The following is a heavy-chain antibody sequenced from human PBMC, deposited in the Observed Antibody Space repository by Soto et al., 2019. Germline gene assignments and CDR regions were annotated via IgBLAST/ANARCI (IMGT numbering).Heavy chain of an antibody. Sequence: SVKVSCKASGGTFSSYAISWVRQAPGQGLEWMGGIIPIFGTANYAQKFQGRVTITADESTSTAYMELSSLRSADTAVYYCARVTGDYVYATWFDPWGQGTLVTVSS. J-gene: IGHJ5*02. D-gene: IGHD4-17*01. V-gene: IGHV1-69*13. CDR2: IIPIFGTA. CDR1: GGTFSSYA. CDR3: ARVTGDYVYATWFDP.